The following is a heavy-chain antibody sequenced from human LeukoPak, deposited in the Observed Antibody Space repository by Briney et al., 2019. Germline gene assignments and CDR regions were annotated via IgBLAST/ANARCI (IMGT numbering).Heavy chain of an antibody. CDR2: IYYSGST. V-gene: IGHV4-30-4*01. CDR3: ARDPRGYCSSTSCYDLDY. Sequence: SETLSLTCTVSGGSISSGDYYWSWIRQPPGKGLEWIGYIYYSGSTYYNPSLKSRVTISVDTSKNQFSLKLSSVTAADTAVYYCARDPRGYCSSTSCYDLDYWGQGTLVTVSS. J-gene: IGHJ4*02. CDR1: GGSISSGDYY. D-gene: IGHD2-2*01.